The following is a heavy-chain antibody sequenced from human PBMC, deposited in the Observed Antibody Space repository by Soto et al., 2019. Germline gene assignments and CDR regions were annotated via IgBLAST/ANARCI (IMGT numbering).Heavy chain of an antibody. CDR2: INPNSGGT. D-gene: IGHD6-25*01. J-gene: IGHJ6*02. CDR1: GYTFTGYY. Sequence: ASVKVSCKASGYTFTGYYMHWVRQAPGQGLEWMGWINPNSGGTNYAQRFQGRVTMTRDTSISTAYMELSRLRSDDTAVYYCARETDSPASRLDYYGMDVCGQGTTVTVSS. CDR3: ARETDSPASRLDYYGMDV. V-gene: IGHV1-2*02.